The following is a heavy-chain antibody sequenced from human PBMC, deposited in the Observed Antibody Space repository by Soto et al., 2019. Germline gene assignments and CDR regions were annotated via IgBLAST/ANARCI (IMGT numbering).Heavy chain of an antibody. CDR2: IDPSDSYT. D-gene: IGHD2-15*01. CDR3: ARRWGVVVAATAYYYGMDV. J-gene: IGHJ6*02. CDR1: GYSFTSYW. Sequence: GESLNISCKGSGYSFTSYWISWVRQMPGKGLEWMGRIDPSDSYTNYSPSFQGHVTISADKSISTAYLQWSSLKASDTAMYYCARRWGVVVAATAYYYGMDVWGQGTTVTVSS. V-gene: IGHV5-10-1*01.